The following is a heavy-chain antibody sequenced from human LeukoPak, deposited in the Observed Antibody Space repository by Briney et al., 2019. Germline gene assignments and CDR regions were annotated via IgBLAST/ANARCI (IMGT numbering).Heavy chain of an antibody. CDR1: GFTFSDAW. D-gene: IGHD3-9*01. CDR3: ATSRPKYDILTGYYKIDYAFDI. J-gene: IGHJ3*02. V-gene: IGHV3-15*01. CDR2: IKSKTDGGTT. Sequence: KPGGSLRLSCAASGFTFSDAWMSWVRRAPGKGLEWVGRIKSKTDGGTTDYAAPVKGRFTISRDDSKNTLCLQMNSLKTEDTAVYYCATSRPKYDILTGYYKIDYAFDIWGQGKMVTVS.